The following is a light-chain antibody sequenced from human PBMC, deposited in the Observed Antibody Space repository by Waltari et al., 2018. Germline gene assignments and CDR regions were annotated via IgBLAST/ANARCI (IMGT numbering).Light chain of an antibody. V-gene: IGKV3-11*01. CDR1: QSVSSY. Sequence: VIMTQSPATLSLSPGERDTLSCRANQSVSSYWDWYKQKPGQEPRLHIYGASSRATGIPVRFSGSGSETDFTLTSSSLEAVDVGVYHCYQHSSGYSFGQGTKVEIK. CDR3: YQHSSGYS. J-gene: IGKJ2*03. CDR2: GAS.